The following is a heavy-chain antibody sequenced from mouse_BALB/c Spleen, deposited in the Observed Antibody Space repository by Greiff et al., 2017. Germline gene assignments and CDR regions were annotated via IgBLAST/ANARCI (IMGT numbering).Heavy chain of an antibody. Sequence: VHLQQSGAELVRSGASVQLSCTASGFNIKDYSMHWVKQRPEQGLEWIGRIAPAHGNTKYDPKFQGKATITADTSSNTAYLQLSSLTSEDTAVYYCASGHYYGSSYAMDYWGQGTSVTVSS. CDR1: GFNIKDYS. D-gene: IGHD1-2*01. CDR2: IAPAHGNT. J-gene: IGHJ4*01. CDR3: ASGHYYGSSYAMDY. V-gene: IGHV14-3*02.